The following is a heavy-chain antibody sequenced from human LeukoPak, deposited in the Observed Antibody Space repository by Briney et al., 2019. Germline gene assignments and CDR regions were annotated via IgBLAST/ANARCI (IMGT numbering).Heavy chain of an antibody. D-gene: IGHD3-3*01. CDR1: GFTFSSYS. J-gene: IGHJ4*02. CDR2: ISSSSSYI. Sequence: GGSLRLSCAASGFTFSSYSMNWVRQAPGKGLEWVSSISSSSSYIYYADSVKGRFTISRDNAKNSLYLQMNSLRAEDTAVYYCAREDYDFWSGYYTTIRYYFDYWGQGTLVTVSS. CDR3: AREDYDFWSGYYTTIRYYFDY. V-gene: IGHV3-21*01.